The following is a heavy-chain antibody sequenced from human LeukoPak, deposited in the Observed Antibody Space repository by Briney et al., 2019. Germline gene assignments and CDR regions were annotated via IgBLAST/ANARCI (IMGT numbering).Heavy chain of an antibody. J-gene: IGHJ4*02. CDR1: GGSINSYY. D-gene: IGHD3-10*01. CDR2: IYTTGTT. CDR3: GRQGYTASYYFVYY. Sequence: PSETLSLTCSVSGGSINSYYWGWVRQPAGKGLEWIGRIYTTGTTNYSPSLKSRLSMLLDTSKNQFSLTLTSVTAADTAVYYCGRQGYTASYYFVYYWSPGTLVTVSS. V-gene: IGHV4-4*07.